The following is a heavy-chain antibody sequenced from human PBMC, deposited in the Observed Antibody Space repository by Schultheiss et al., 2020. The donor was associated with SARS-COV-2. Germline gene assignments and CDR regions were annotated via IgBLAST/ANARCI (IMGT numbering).Heavy chain of an antibody. Sequence: GGSLRLSCAASGFTFSSYSMNWVRQAPGKGLEWVAVVSDDGNNKYYADSVKGRFTISRDNSKNTLYLQMNSLRAEDTAVYYCARGQTGHMPFDYWGQGTLVTVSS. CDR2: VSDDGNNK. CDR3: ARGQTGHMPFDY. D-gene: IGHD7-27*01. V-gene: IGHV3-30*03. CDR1: GFTFSSYS. J-gene: IGHJ4*02.